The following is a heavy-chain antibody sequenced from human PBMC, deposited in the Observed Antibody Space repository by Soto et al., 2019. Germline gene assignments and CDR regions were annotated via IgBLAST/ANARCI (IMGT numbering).Heavy chain of an antibody. D-gene: IGHD6-19*01. Sequence: SETLSLTCTVSGGSVSSGSYYWSWIRQPPGKGLEWICFIYYSGSTNYTPSLKSRFTISVDTSKIQFSLKLSFLTAADTAVYYCAIFDYGDPSNSSGWYYYYGMDVWGQGTTVTAP. CDR1: GGSVSSGSYY. J-gene: IGHJ6*02. V-gene: IGHV4-61*01. CDR3: AIFDYGDPSNSSGWYYYYGMDV. CDR2: IYYSGST.